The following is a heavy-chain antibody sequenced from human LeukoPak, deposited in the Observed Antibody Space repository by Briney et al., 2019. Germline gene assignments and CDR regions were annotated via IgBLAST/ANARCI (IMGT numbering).Heavy chain of an antibody. CDR3: ARELITYPDY. CDR1: GGSFSGYY. Sequence: SETLSLTCAVYGGSFSGYYWGWIRQPPGKGLEWIGEINHSGSTNYNPSLKSRVTISVDTSKNQFSLKLSSVTAADTAVYYCARELITYPDYWGQGTLVTVSS. V-gene: IGHV4-34*01. D-gene: IGHD3-10*01. J-gene: IGHJ4*02. CDR2: INHSGST.